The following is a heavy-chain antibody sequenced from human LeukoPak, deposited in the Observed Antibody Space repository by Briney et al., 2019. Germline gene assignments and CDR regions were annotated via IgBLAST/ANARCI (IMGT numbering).Heavy chain of an antibody. V-gene: IGHV3-23*01. CDR1: GFTFTNHA. CDR2: ISGSGSVT. Sequence: GGSLRLSCAASGFTFTNHAMSWVRQAPGKGLEWVCFISGSGSVTHYADSVRGRFTISRDNSKSTLCLQMNSLRAEDTAVYYCAKQLGYCSDGSCYFPYWGQGTLVTVSS. D-gene: IGHD2-15*01. J-gene: IGHJ4*02. CDR3: AKQLGYCSDGSCYFPY.